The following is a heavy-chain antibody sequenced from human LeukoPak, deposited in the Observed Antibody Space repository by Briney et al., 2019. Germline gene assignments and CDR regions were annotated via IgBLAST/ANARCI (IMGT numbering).Heavy chain of an antibody. V-gene: IGHV3-7*01. Sequence: PGGSLRLSCAASGFTFSSYWMSWVRQAPGKGLEWVANIKKDGSENYYVDSVKGRFTISRDNAKKSLYLQMKSLRAEDTAVYYCARAPDTAMVYNWFDPWGQGTLVTVSS. CDR3: ARAPDTAMVYNWFDP. D-gene: IGHD5-18*01. CDR1: GFTFSSYW. J-gene: IGHJ5*02. CDR2: IKKDGSEN.